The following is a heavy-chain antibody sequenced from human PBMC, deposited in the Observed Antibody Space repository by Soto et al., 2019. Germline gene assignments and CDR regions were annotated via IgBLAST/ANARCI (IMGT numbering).Heavy chain of an antibody. CDR2: ISGSGAST. V-gene: IGHV3-23*01. CDR1: GFTFSTYA. J-gene: IGHJ5*02. CDR3: ARDPTGIAAADDP. Sequence: PGGSLRLSCAASGFTFSTYAMSWVRQAPGKGLEWVSAISGSGASTYYTDSVKGRFTISRDNAKNSLCLQMNSLRAEDTAVYYCARDPTGIAAADDPWGQGTLVTVSS. D-gene: IGHD6-13*01.